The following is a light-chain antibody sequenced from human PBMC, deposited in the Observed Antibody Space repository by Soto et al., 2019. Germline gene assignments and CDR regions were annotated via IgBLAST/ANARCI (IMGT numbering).Light chain of an antibody. CDR1: QSVSSSY. V-gene: IGKV3-20*01. CDR3: QQYGSSPRT. CDR2: GAS. J-gene: IGKJ1*01. Sequence: EIVCTQSPVTLCLSRWGIATLSCRASQSVSSSYLAWYQQKPGQAPRLLIYGASSRATGIPDRFSGSGSGTDFTLTISRLEPEDFAVYYCQQYGSSPRTFGQGTKVDIK.